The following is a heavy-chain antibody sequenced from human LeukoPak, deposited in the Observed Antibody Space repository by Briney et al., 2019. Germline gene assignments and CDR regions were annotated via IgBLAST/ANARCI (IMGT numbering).Heavy chain of an antibody. V-gene: IGHV5-51*01. CDR1: GYSFTTYR. J-gene: IGHJ3*01. CDR3: ARLLAYGSERTRTFDF. D-gene: IGHD3-10*01. CDR2: IYPGDSDT. Sequence: GESLKISCKGSGYSFTTYRIGWVRRMPGKGLEWRGIIYPGDSDTRYSPSCQGQVTLSPDKSIITAYLQWSSLKASDTAIYYCARLLAYGSERTRTFDFWGQGTMVTVSS.